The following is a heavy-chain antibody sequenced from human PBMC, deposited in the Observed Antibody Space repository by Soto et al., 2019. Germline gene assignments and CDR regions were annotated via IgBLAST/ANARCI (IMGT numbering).Heavy chain of an antibody. CDR1: GYNFATNW. CDR2: IFPGDSDT. Sequence: PGESLKISCKGSGYNFATNWIVWVRQMPGKGLEWMGIIFPGDSDTRYSPYFQGQVTISADKSISTAYLQWSSLKASDTAMYYCATPSGHYFEYWGQGTLVTVSS. J-gene: IGHJ4*02. D-gene: IGHD6-25*01. CDR3: ATPSGHYFEY. V-gene: IGHV5-51*01.